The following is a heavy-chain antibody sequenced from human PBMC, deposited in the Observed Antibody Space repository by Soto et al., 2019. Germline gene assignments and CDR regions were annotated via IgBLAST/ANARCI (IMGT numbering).Heavy chain of an antibody. Sequence: QGQLVQSGAEVKKPGASVKVSCKASGYTFTSFVISWVRQAPGQGLEWMGWISASNGDTNSAQKFQGRLTMATDTSTNTAYMELRSLRYDDTAVYYCATADFGVVPAATYINHWGQGSPVSVSS. J-gene: IGHJ1*01. CDR3: ATADFGVVPAATYINH. CDR2: ISASNGDT. V-gene: IGHV1-18*01. D-gene: IGHD6-25*01. CDR1: GYTFTSFV.